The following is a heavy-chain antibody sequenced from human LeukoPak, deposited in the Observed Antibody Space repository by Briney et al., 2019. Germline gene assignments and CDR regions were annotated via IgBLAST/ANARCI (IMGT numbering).Heavy chain of an antibody. Sequence: ASVKVSCKVSGYTLTELSMHWVRQAPGKGLEWMGGFDPEDGETIYAQKFQGRVTMTEDTSTDTAYMELSSLRSEDTAVHYCATDPPGGYSYGFHWGQGTLVTVSS. V-gene: IGHV1-24*01. CDR1: GYTLTELS. D-gene: IGHD5-18*01. CDR2: FDPEDGET. J-gene: IGHJ4*02. CDR3: ATDPPGGYSYGFH.